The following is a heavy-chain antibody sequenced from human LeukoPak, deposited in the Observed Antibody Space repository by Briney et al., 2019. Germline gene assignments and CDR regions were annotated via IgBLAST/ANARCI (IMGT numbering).Heavy chain of an antibody. CDR3: ARGRAFFD. D-gene: IGHD3-3*02. CDR2: INHSGTT. Sequence: SETLSLTCAVYGGSFRGYYWSWIRQPPGKGLEWIGEINHSGTTNYNPSLKSRVTISRDTSKNQFSLKLSSVTAADTAVYYCARGRAFFDWGQGTLVTVSS. V-gene: IGHV4-34*01. J-gene: IGHJ4*02. CDR1: GGSFRGYY.